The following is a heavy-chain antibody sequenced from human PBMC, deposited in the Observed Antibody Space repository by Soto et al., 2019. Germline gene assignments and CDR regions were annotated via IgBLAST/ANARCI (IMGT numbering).Heavy chain of an antibody. CDR1: GGSISSYY. CDR2: IYYSGST. CDR3: ARQSRISAGYNWFDP. V-gene: IGHV4-59*08. D-gene: IGHD3-10*01. J-gene: IGHJ5*02. Sequence: QVQLQESGPGLVKPSETLSLTCTVSGGSISSYYWSWIRQPPGKGLEWIGYIYYSGSTNYNPSLKSRVTISVDTSKNQFSLKLSSVTAADTAVYYCARQSRISAGYNWFDPWGQGTLVTVSS.